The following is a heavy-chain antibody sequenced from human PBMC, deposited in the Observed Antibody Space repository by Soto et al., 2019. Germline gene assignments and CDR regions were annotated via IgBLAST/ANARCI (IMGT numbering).Heavy chain of an antibody. J-gene: IGHJ4*02. D-gene: IGHD5-18*01. V-gene: IGHV3-33*01. Sequence: GGSLRLSCAASGFTFSSYTIHWVRQAPGKGLEWLALIWFDGSNKYYADSVKGRFTISRDNAKNTLYLQMNSLRAEDTAVYYCARGLGYNYGHPFDYWGQGTLVTVSS. CDR2: IWFDGSNK. CDR1: GFTFSSYT. CDR3: ARGLGYNYGHPFDY.